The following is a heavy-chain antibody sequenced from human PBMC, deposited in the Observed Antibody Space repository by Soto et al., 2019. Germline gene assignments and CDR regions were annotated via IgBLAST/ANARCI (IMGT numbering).Heavy chain of an antibody. Sequence: QVQLVQSGAEVKKPGASVKVSCKASGYTFTSYAMHWVRQAPGQRLEWMGWINAGNGNTKYSQKFQGRVTITRDTSASTAYMELSSLRSEDTAVYYCARPYYGGGYSGYDQYLDAFDIWGQGTMVTVSS. CDR2: INAGNGNT. V-gene: IGHV1-3*01. D-gene: IGHD5-12*01. CDR1: GYTFTSYA. CDR3: ARPYYGGGYSGYDQYLDAFDI. J-gene: IGHJ3*02.